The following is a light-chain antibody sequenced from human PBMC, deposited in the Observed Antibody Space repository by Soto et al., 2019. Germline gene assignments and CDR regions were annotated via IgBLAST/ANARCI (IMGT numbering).Light chain of an antibody. Sequence: DIQMTQSPSTLSASVGDRVTITCRASQNINNWLAWYQQKPGQAPKLLIYKASNLESGVPSRFSGSGSGTEFTLSISSLQPDDFATYYCQQYSVSSTTFGQGTKVEVK. CDR2: KAS. J-gene: IGKJ1*01. CDR1: QNINNW. CDR3: QQYSVSSTT. V-gene: IGKV1-5*03.